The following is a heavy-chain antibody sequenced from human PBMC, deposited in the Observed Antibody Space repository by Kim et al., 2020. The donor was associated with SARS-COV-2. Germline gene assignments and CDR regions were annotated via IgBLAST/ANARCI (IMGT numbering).Heavy chain of an antibody. D-gene: IGHD2-21*02. CDR2: IIPILGIA. CDR3: AGGQALVTAIARPDFGY. Sequence: SVKVSCKASGGTFSSYAISWVRQAPGQGLEWMGRIIPILGIANYAQKFQGRVTITADKSTSTAYMELSSLRSEDTAVYYCAGGQALVTAIARPDFGYWGQGTLVTVSS. CDR1: GGTFSSYA. V-gene: IGHV1-69*04. J-gene: IGHJ4*02.